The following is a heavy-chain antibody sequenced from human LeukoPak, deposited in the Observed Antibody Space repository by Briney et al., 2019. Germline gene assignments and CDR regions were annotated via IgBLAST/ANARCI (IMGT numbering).Heavy chain of an antibody. CDR2: INHSGST. CDR3: ARGDMAKGAFDI. CDR1: GGSFSGYY. Sequence: SETLSLTCAVYGGSFSGYYWSWIRQPPGKGLEWIGEINHSGSTNYNPSLKSRVTISVDTSKNQFSLKLSSVTAADTAVYYCARGDMAKGAFDIWGQGTMVTVSS. V-gene: IGHV4-34*01. J-gene: IGHJ3*02. D-gene: IGHD5-24*01.